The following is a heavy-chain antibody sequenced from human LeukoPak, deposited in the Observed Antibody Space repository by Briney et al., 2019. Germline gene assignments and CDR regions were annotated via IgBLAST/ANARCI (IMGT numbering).Heavy chain of an antibody. D-gene: IGHD3-22*01. V-gene: IGHV3-7*01. J-gene: IGHJ3*02. Sequence: GGSLRLSCAASGFTFSSYWMSWVRQAPGKGLEWVANIKQDGSERYYVDSVKGRFTISRDNAKNPLYLQMISLRVEDTAAYYCARRSGHYYDSSGYYHENAFDIWGQGTMVTVSS. CDR2: IKQDGSER. CDR3: ARRSGHYYDSSGYYHENAFDI. CDR1: GFTFSSYW.